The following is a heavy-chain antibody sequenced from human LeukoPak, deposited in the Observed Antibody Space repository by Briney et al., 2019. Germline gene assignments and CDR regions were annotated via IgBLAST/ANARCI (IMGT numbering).Heavy chain of an antibody. J-gene: IGHJ5*02. D-gene: IGHD3-3*01. Sequence: GASVKVSCKASGYTFTSYAMHWVRQAPGQRLEWMGWINAGNGNTKYSQKFQGRVTITRDTSASTAYMELSSLRSEDTAVYYCARGLSDFWSGYYSNWFDPWGQGTLVTVSS. CDR2: INAGNGNT. CDR3: ARGLSDFWSGYYSNWFDP. CDR1: GYTFTSYA. V-gene: IGHV1-3*01.